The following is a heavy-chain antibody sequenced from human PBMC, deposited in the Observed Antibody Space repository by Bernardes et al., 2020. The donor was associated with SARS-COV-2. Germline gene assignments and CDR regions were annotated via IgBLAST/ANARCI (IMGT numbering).Heavy chain of an antibody. CDR1: GGSISNYY. Sequence: SETLSLTCTVSGGSISNYYWSWSRQPPGKGLEWIAYIHYSGSTSYSPSLKSRVTISVDTSKNQFSLKLSSVTAADTAVYYCAREWSSFDYWGQGALVTVSS. V-gene: IGHV4-59*01. J-gene: IGHJ4*02. CDR3: AREWSSFDY. D-gene: IGHD1-26*01. CDR2: IHYSGST.